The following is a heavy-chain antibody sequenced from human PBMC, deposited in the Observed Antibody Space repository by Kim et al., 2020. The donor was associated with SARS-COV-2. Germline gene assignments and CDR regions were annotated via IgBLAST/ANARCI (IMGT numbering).Heavy chain of an antibody. V-gene: IGHV4-39*01. CDR2: IYYTGST. Sequence: SETLSLTCTVSGGSISSSSYYWGWIRQPPGKGLEWLGSIYYTGSTYYNPSLKSRVTISVDTSKNQFSLKLSSVTAADTAVYYCARVLRGSTFYYYYYGMDVWGQGTTVTVSS. CDR1: GGSISSSSYY. CDR3: ARVLRGSTFYYYYYGMDV. D-gene: IGHD3-3*02. J-gene: IGHJ6*02.